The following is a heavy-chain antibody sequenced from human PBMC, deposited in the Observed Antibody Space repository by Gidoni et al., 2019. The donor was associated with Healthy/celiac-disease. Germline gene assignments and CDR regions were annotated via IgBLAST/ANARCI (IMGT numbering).Heavy chain of an antibody. D-gene: IGHD3-10*01. CDR2: IYHSGST. CDR3: ASLNYYGSGSSFYYYYGMDV. Sequence: QVQLQESGPGLVKPSGTLSLTCAVSGGSISSSNWWRWVRQPPGKGLEWIGEIYHSGSTNYNPSLKSRVTISVDKSKNQFSLKLSSVTAADTAVYYCASLNYYGSGSSFYYYYGMDVWGQGTTVTASS. J-gene: IGHJ6*02. CDR1: GGSISSSNW. V-gene: IGHV4-4*02.